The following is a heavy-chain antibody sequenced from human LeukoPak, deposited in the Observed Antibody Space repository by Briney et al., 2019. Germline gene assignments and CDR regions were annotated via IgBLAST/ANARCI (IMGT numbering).Heavy chain of an antibody. D-gene: IGHD3-10*01. CDR3: ARHTMVRGVIDY. V-gene: IGHV4-59*08. J-gene: IGHJ4*02. CDR1: GGSISSYY. Sequence: SETLSLTCTVSGGSISSYYWSWIRQPPGKGLEWIGYIYYSGSTNYNPSLKGRVTISVDTSKNQFSLKLSSVTAADTAVYYCARHTMVRGVIDYWGQGTLVTVSS. CDR2: IYYSGST.